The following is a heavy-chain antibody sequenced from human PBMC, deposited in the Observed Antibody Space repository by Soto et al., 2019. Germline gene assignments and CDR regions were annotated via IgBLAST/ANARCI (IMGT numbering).Heavy chain of an antibody. Sequence: SETLSLTCTVSGGTISSSGYYWGWIRQPPGKGLEWIGSIYYSGYTYYNPSLKSRVTISVDTSKNQFSLKLSSVTVADTAVYYCARHNGPLYVGYYYDMDVWGQGTTVTVSS. J-gene: IGHJ6*02. CDR3: ARHNGPLYVGYYYDMDV. V-gene: IGHV4-39*01. CDR1: GGTISSSGYY. D-gene: IGHD3-16*01. CDR2: IYYSGYT.